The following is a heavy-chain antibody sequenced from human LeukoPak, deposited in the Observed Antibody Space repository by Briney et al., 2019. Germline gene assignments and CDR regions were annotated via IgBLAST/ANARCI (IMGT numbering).Heavy chain of an antibody. CDR3: AKDLTYGDGRWEFVP. CDR2: VLSSGAT. V-gene: IGHV3-23*01. D-gene: IGHD4-17*01. Sequence: PGGSLRLSCVASGFSVSGYAMSWVRQAPGKGPEWVSGVLSSGATYYSDSVKGRFTISRDTSKNTSYLQMNSLRSEDTAIYSCAKDLTYGDGRWEFVPWGQGTLVTVSS. CDR1: GFSVSGYA. J-gene: IGHJ5*02.